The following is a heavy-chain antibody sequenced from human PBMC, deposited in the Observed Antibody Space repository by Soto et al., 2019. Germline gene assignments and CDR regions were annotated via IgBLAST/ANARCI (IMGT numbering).Heavy chain of an antibody. CDR3: ARDHPIVPGLRFDY. D-gene: IGHD2-15*01. CDR2: IWYDGSNK. Sequence: QTGGSLRLSCAASGFTFSSYGMHWVRQAPGKGLEWVAVIWYDGSNKYYADSVKGRFTISRDNSKNTLYLQMNSLRAEDTAVYYCARDHPIVPGLRFDYWGQGTLVTVSS. J-gene: IGHJ4*02. CDR1: GFTFSSYG. V-gene: IGHV3-33*01.